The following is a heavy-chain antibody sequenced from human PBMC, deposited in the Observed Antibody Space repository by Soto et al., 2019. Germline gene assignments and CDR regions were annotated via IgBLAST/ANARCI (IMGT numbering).Heavy chain of an antibody. CDR2: INAGSGNT. D-gene: IGHD6-13*01. J-gene: IGHJ5*02. CDR3: ARGLAADGA. Sequence: QVQLVQSGAEVKKPGASVKVSCTASESPFTPYAIHWVRHAPGQRLEWMGFINAGSGNTKYSQTFQGRLTFTKDTSASTAYMDLSSLRSEDTAIYYCARGLAADGAWGQGTLVTVSS. V-gene: IGHV1-3*01. CDR1: ESPFTPYA.